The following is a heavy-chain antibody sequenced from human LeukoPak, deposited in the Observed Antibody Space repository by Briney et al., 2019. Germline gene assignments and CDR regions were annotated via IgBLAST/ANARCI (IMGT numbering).Heavy chain of an antibody. J-gene: IGHJ6*02. CDR3: ARVTRDSSGYYSIYYYYGMDV. Sequence: ASVKVSCKASGYTFTSYYMHWVRQAPGQGPEWMGIINPSGGSTSYAQKFQGRVTMTRDTSTSTVYMGLSSLRSEDTAVYYCARVTRDSSGYYSIYYYYGMDVWGQGTTVTVSS. CDR2: INPSGGST. CDR1: GYTFTSYY. V-gene: IGHV1-46*01. D-gene: IGHD3-22*01.